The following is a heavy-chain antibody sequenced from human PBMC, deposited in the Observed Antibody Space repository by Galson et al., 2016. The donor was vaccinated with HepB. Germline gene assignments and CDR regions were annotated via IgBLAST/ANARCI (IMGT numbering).Heavy chain of an antibody. CDR3: ATDGSGSYYSGFDY. D-gene: IGHD1-26*01. Sequence: SVKVSCKVSGRLPLDISMHWVRQAPGKGLEWMGGFGPEDGKIIYAQQFQGRLTMTEEESRDTAYMELSNLRSEDTAVYYCATDGSGSYYSGFDYWGQGTLVTVSS. V-gene: IGHV1-24*01. CDR2: FGPEDGKI. J-gene: IGHJ4*02. CDR1: GRLPLDIS.